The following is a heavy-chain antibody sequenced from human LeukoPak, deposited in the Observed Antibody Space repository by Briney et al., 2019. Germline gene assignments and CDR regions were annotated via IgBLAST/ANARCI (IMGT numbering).Heavy chain of an antibody. CDR3: ARLDILAPRAVEWFDR. Sequence: SETLSLTCTVSGGSISSYYWSWIRQPPGKGLEWIGYIYYSGDTNYNPSLKSRVTISVETSKNQFSLKLSSVTAADTAVYYCARLDILAPRAVEWFDRWGQGSVVTVSS. D-gene: IGHD1-14*01. CDR1: GGSISSYY. J-gene: IGHJ5*01. CDR2: IYYSGDT. V-gene: IGHV4-59*08.